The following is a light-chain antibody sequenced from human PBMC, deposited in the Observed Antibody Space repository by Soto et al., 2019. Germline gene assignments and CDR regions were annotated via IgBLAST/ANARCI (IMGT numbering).Light chain of an antibody. J-gene: IGKJ4*01. Sequence: DIQMTQSPSTLSASVGDRVTITCRASQGISTGLAWYQQKPGKAPKLLIYKASNLEGGVPSRFSGSGSGTEFNITISSLQPDDFATYYCQQYNTYPLTFGGGTTVEIK. CDR1: QGISTG. V-gene: IGKV1-5*03. CDR3: QQYNTYPLT. CDR2: KAS.